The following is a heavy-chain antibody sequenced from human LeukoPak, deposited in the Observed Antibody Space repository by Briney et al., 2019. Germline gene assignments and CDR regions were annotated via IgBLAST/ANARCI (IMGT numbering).Heavy chain of an antibody. CDR2: IYRFGNT. J-gene: IGHJ1*01. Sequence: PSETLSLTCTVPGDSISSDYWSWIRQPPGKGLEWIGYIYRFGNTDYNPSLMWRVTISLDTSKKPLSLNLTSVTAADTAVYYCAGRGQRYFRDWGQGTLVTVSS. CDR3: AGRGQRYFRD. CDR1: GDSISSDY. V-gene: IGHV4-4*08.